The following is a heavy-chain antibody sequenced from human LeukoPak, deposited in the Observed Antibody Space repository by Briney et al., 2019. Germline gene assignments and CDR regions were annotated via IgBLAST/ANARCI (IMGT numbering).Heavy chain of an antibody. D-gene: IGHD3-3*01. J-gene: IGHJ4*02. Sequence: PGGSLRLSCAASGFTFSDDYMSWIRQAPGKGLEWLSYISSDGDSTYYADSVEGRFTISRDNARNSLYLQMNSLRAEDTAVYYCAKTGVGRFLEWLLAYYFDYWGQGTLVTVSS. CDR2: ISSDGDST. CDR3: AKTGVGRFLEWLLAYYFDY. V-gene: IGHV3-11*01. CDR1: GFTFSDDY.